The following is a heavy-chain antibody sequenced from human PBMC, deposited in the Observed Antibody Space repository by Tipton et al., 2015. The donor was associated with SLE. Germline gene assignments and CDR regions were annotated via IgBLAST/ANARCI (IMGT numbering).Heavy chain of an antibody. Sequence: SLRLSCAASGFTFSSYWMHWVRQAPGKGLVWVSRINSDGSSTSYADSVKGRFTISRDNAKNTLYLQMNSLRAEDTAVYYCASALEGIAAAGEFDYWGQGTLVTVSS. J-gene: IGHJ4*02. CDR1: GFTFSSYW. CDR3: ASALEGIAAAGEFDY. D-gene: IGHD6-13*01. V-gene: IGHV3-74*01. CDR2: INSDGSST.